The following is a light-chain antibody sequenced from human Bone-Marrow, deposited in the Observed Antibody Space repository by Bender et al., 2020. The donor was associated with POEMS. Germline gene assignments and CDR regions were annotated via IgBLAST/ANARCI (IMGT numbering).Light chain of an antibody. CDR3: CSYAGSTAPYV. CDR1: SADIGTFNL. CDR2: EAT. V-gene: IGLV2-23*01. Sequence: QSALTQPASVSGSPGQSITISCTGTSADIGTFNLISWYQKHPGKAPKLLIYEATKRPSGISHRFSASTSGNTASLTISALQADDEADYFCCSYAGSTAPYVFGSGTKVTVL. J-gene: IGLJ1*01.